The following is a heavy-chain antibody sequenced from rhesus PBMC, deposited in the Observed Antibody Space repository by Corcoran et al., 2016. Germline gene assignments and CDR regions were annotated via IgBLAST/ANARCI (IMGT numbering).Heavy chain of an antibody. V-gene: IGHV4-173*01. CDR2: IAGSGGST. D-gene: IGHD1-7*02. CDR3: ARGVTGTPGRFDV. CDR1: GGSISSNY. Sequence: QVQLQESGPGLAKPSATLSLTCAVSGGSISSNYWTWIRPPPGKGLEWIGLIAGSGGSTYYNPSLKSRVTISTDTSKNQFSLKLSFVTAADTAVYYCARGVTGTPGRFDVWGPGVLVTVSS. J-gene: IGHJ5-1*01.